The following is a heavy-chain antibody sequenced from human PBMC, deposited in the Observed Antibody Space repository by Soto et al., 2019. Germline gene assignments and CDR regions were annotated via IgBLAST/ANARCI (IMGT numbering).Heavy chain of an antibody. V-gene: IGHV4-34*01. Sequence: SETLSLTCAVYGGSFSGYYWTWIRQPPGTGLEWIGEINHSGVTNYNPSLKSRVTISVDRSKNEFSLKLSSVTAADTAVYYCARGSNRNGYYEGFDNWGQGTLVTVSS. D-gene: IGHD3-22*01. CDR1: GGSFSGYY. CDR2: INHSGVT. CDR3: ARGSNRNGYYEGFDN. J-gene: IGHJ5*02.